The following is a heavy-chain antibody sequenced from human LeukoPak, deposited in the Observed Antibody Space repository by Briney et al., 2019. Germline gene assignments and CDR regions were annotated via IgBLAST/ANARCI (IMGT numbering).Heavy chain of an antibody. CDR3: ATSTRPTDYYYYYYMDV. Sequence: PGGSLRLSCAASGFPVSSNYMSWVRQAPGKGLEWVAGIYSGGSAFYADSVKGRFTISRDNSKNTLYLQMNSLRPGDTAVYYCATSTRPTDYYYYYYMDVWGKGTTVTVSS. CDR2: IYSGGSA. D-gene: IGHD6-6*01. CDR1: GFPVSSNY. V-gene: IGHV3-66*02. J-gene: IGHJ6*03.